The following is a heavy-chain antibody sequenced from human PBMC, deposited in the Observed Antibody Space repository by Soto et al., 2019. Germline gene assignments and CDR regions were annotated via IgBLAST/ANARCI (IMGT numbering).Heavy chain of an antibody. J-gene: IGHJ4*02. CDR3: AIAREWELPVFDY. CDR2: IIPILGIA. D-gene: IGHD1-26*01. V-gene: IGHV1-69*02. Sequence: QVQLVQSGAEVKKPGSSVKVSCKASGGTFSSYTISWVRQAPGQGLEWMGRIIPILGIANYAQKFQGRVTITADKSTSTAYMELSSLRSEDTAVYYCAIAREWELPVFDYWCQGTLVTVSS. CDR1: GGTFSSYT.